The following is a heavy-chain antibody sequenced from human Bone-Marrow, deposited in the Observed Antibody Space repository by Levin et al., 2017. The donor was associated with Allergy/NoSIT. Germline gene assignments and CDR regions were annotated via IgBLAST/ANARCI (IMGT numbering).Heavy chain of an antibody. CDR1: GDSISSYS. Sequence: SETLSLTCTVSGDSISSYSWSWIRQTPGKGLEWIGFIYDSGSTNYNPSLKSRVTISADMSKNQFSLKLNSVTAADTAVYYCARVGPMVRGSSPYYYYFMDVWGKGTTVTVSS. J-gene: IGHJ6*03. CDR2: IYDSGST. V-gene: IGHV4-59*08. D-gene: IGHD3-10*01. CDR3: ARVGPMVRGSSPYYYYFMDV.